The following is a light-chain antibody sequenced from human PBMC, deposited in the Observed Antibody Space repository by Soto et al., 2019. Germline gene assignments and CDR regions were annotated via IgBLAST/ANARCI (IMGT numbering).Light chain of an antibody. V-gene: IGKV3D-20*02. CDR2: GAS. Sequence: EIVLTQSPDTLSLSPGERATLSCRASQSVSSSYLSWYQQKPGQAPRLLIYGASTRATGIPARFSGSGSGTDFTLTISSVEPEDFAMYSCHQRNKFGQGTRLEIK. J-gene: IGKJ5*01. CDR3: HQRNK. CDR1: QSVSSSY.